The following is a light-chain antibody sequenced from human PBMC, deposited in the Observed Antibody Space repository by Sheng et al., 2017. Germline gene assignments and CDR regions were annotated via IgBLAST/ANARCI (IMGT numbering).Light chain of an antibody. J-gene: IGKJ4*01. V-gene: IGKV1-39*01. CDR1: QSITTY. CDR2: AAS. Sequence: DIQMTQSPSSLSASVGDRVTITCRASQSITTYLNWYHQKPGKAPKLLIYAASSLQSGVPSRFSGSGSGTDFTLTISSLQPEDFATYYCQLSSSPFTFGGGTKVGIK. CDR3: QLSSSPFT.